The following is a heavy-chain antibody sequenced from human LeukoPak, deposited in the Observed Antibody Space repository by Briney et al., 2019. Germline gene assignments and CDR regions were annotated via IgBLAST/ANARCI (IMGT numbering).Heavy chain of an antibody. D-gene: IGHD2-15*01. Sequence: GESLKISCKGSGYRFTSYWIGWVRQMPGKGLEWMGIIYPGDSDTRYSPSFQGQVTISADKSISTAYLQWSSLKASDTAMYYCARHYCSGGSCHENYFDYWGQGTLVTVSS. J-gene: IGHJ4*02. V-gene: IGHV5-51*01. CDR2: IYPGDSDT. CDR3: ARHYCSGGSCHENYFDY. CDR1: GYRFTSYW.